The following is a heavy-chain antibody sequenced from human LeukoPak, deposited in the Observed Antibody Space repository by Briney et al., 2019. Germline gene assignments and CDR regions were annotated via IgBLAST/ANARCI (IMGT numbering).Heavy chain of an antibody. V-gene: IGHV3-74*01. Sequence: GGSLRLSCAASGFTLSSYWMHWVRQAPGKGLVWVSRINIDGSSISYADSAKGRFTISRDNAKNTLYLQMNSLRDEDTAVYYCARDVPPHDYWGQGTLVTVSS. CDR3: ARDVPPHDY. J-gene: IGHJ4*02. CDR1: GFTLSSYW. CDR2: INIDGSSI.